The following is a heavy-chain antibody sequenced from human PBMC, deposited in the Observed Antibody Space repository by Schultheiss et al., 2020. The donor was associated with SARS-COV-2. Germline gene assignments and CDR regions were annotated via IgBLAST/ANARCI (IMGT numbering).Heavy chain of an antibody. V-gene: IGHV3-21*01. CDR3: ARDFVAAAGLL. J-gene: IGHJ4*02. D-gene: IGHD6-13*01. CDR2: IRRSGRDI. CDR1: GFTFGTYN. Sequence: GGSLRLSCAASGFTFGTYNMHWVRQAPGKGLEFVASIRRSGRDIYYADSMQGRFTASRDNSKNTLYLQMSSLRAEDTAVYYCARDFVAAAGLLWGQGTLVTVSS.